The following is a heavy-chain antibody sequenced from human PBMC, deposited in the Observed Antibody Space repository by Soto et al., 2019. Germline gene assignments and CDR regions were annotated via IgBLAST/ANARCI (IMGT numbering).Heavy chain of an antibody. V-gene: IGHV4-59*08. D-gene: IGHD6-19*01. CDR2: IYHGGTT. J-gene: IGHJ4*01. CDR1: GGSISSYY. CDR3: ARVHVMVVAGSTFDY. Sequence: PSETLSLTCTVSGGSISSYYWSWIRQPPGKGPEWIASIYHGGTTFSNPSLKTRITISVDTSNNQFSLKLTSVTAADTAVYYCARVHVMVVAGSTFDYWGHGTLVTVSS.